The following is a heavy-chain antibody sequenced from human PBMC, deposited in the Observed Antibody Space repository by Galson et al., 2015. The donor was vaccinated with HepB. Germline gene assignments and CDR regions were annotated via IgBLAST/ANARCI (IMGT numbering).Heavy chain of an antibody. CDR1: GFTFSSYA. CDR2: ISYDGSNK. Sequence: SLRLSCAASGFTFSSYAMHWVRQAPGKGLEWVAVISYDGSNKYYADSVKGRFTISRDNSKNTLYLQMNSLRAEDTAVYYCARGSYWAYWGQGTLVTVSS. CDR3: ARGSYWAY. J-gene: IGHJ4*02. D-gene: IGHD3-10*01. V-gene: IGHV3-30*04.